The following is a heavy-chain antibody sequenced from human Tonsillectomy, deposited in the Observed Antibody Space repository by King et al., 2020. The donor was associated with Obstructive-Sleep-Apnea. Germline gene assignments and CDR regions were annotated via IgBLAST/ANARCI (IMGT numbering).Heavy chain of an antibody. CDR2: INSDGRST. V-gene: IGHV3-74*01. Sequence: VQLVESGGALVQPGGFLRLSCAASGFSFCSYWMHWVRQAPGKGLVWVSLINSDGRSTSYGDSVQVRLTISSDNAKNTLYLQMNSLRAEDTAVYFCARDRVVRGYYYYYGMDVWGQGTAVTVSS. CDR3: ARDRVVRGYYYYYGMDV. J-gene: IGHJ6*02. CDR1: GFSFCSYW. D-gene: IGHD3-10*01.